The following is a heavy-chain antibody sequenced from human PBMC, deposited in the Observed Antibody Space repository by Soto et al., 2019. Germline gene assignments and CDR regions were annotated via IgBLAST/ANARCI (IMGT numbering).Heavy chain of an antibody. CDR3: TRDLGYCSGGSCYIFDY. V-gene: IGHV3-49*03. J-gene: IGHJ4*02. CDR2: IRSKAYGGTT. D-gene: IGHD2-15*01. CDR1: GFTFGDYA. Sequence: GGSLRLSCTASGFTFGDYAMSWFRQAPGKGLEWVGFIRSKAYGGTTEYAASVKGRFTISRDDSKSIAYLQMNSLKTEDTAVYYCTRDLGYCSGGSCYIFDYWGQGTLVTVSS.